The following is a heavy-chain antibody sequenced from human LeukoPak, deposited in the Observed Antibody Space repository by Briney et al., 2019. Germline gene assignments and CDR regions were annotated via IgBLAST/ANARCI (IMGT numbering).Heavy chain of an antibody. D-gene: IGHD6-19*01. Sequence: GGSLRLSCAASGFTFDDYAMHWVRQAPGKGLEWVSGISWNSGSISYADSVKGRFTISRDNAKNSLYLQMNSLRAEDTALYYCAKAGPLFQWLVTWFDPWGQGTLVTVSS. CDR3: AKAGPLFQWLVTWFDP. V-gene: IGHV3-9*01. J-gene: IGHJ5*02. CDR1: GFTFDDYA. CDR2: ISWNSGSI.